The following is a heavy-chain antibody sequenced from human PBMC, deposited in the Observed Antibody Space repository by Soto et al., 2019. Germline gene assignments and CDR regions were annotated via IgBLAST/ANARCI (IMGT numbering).Heavy chain of an antibody. CDR2: IYYSGGT. CDR1: GGSISSGDYY. J-gene: IGHJ5*01. V-gene: IGHV4-30-4*01. Sequence: SETLSLTCTVSGGSISSGDYYWSWIRQPPGKGLEWIGYIYYSGGTYYNPSLKSRVTISVDTSKNQFSLKLSSVTAADTAVYYCARGALYYYDSSGYRNWFDSWGQGTLVTVSS. CDR3: ARGALYYYDSSGYRNWFDS. D-gene: IGHD3-22*01.